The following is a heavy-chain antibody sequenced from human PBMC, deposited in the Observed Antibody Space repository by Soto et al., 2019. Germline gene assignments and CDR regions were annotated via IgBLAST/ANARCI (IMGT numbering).Heavy chain of an antibody. CDR2: LYYTGTP. V-gene: IGHV4-39*01. CDR3: ARRSNLGVSFDV. Sequence: SETLSLTCPVSGDSTSSNSYYWGWIRLSPGMGLESIADLYYTGTPYYNPSFRRRVSLSNDTSKNQFSLIFGSVPAGDTAVYECARRSNLGVSFDVWGQGALVTVTA. CDR1: GDSTSSNSYY. D-gene: IGHD3-3*01. J-gene: IGHJ4*02.